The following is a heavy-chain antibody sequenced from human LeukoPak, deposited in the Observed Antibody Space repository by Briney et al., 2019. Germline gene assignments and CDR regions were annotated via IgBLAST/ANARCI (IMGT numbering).Heavy chain of an antibody. D-gene: IGHD3-9*01. CDR1: GGSFSGYY. Sequence: PSETLSLTCAVYGGSFSGYYWSWIRQPPGKGLEWIGEINHSGSTNYNPSLKSRVTISVDTSKNQFSLKLSSVTAADTAVYYCARGSAYYDILTGSLSNWFDPWGQGTLVTVSS. CDR3: ARGSAYYDILTGSLSNWFDP. V-gene: IGHV4-34*01. J-gene: IGHJ5*02. CDR2: INHSGST.